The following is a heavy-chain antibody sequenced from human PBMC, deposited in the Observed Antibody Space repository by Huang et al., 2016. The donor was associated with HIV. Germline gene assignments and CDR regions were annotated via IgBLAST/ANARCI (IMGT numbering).Heavy chain of an antibody. CDR3: ARMGLTPSFFDY. CDR1: GFTFSSYW. V-gene: IGHV3-7*01. Sequence: EVQLVESGGGLVQPGGSLRLSCAASGFTFSSYWMRWVRQAPGKGLEWGANIKQDGSEKYYVDSVKGRFTISRDNAKNSLYLQMNSLRAEDTAVYYCARMGLTPSFFDYWGQGTLVTVSS. D-gene: IGHD3-16*01. CDR2: IKQDGSEK. J-gene: IGHJ4*02.